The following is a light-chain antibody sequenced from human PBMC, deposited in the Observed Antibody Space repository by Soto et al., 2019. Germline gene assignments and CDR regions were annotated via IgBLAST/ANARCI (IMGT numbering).Light chain of an antibody. J-gene: IGKJ1*01. V-gene: IGKV1-39*01. Sequence: QLTQSPSSLSASVGDRVIITCRASQSVSRSLNWYQQKAGQAPKLLIYAASTLHSGVPSRFTGSRSGTESTLTIISLQPEDFATSYCQQNAITPPWTFGQGTKVDVK. CDR3: QQNAITPPWT. CDR2: AAS. CDR1: QSVSRS.